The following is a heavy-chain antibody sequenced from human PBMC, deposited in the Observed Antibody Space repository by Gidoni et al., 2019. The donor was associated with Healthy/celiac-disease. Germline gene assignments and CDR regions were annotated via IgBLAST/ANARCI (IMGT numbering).Heavy chain of an antibody. V-gene: IGHV3-11*04. Sequence: LEWLSYISTSGDTTYYAKSVKGRFTVSRDNAKNSVYLQMDTLRVEDTAMYFCARGPGDSYTSGPFNSWGQGTLVTVS. D-gene: IGHD3-16*02. CDR3: ARGPGDSYTSGPFNS. J-gene: IGHJ4*02. CDR2: ISTSGDTT.